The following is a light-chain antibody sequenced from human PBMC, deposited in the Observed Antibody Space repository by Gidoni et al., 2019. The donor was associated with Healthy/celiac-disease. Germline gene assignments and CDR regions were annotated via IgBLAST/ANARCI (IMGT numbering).Light chain of an antibody. J-gene: IGKJ5*01. CDR3: QQYGSSLIT. CDR2: GAA. Sequence: EIVFTQSPGTLSLSPGERVTLSCRASQSVSSSYLAWYQQKPGQAPRLLIHGAASRATGIPDRFSGSGSGTDFTLTISRLEPEDFAVYYCQQYGSSLITFGQGTRLEIK. CDR1: QSVSSSY. V-gene: IGKV3-20*01.